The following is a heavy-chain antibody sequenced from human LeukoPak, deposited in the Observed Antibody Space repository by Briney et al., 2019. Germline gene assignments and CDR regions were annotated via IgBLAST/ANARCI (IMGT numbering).Heavy chain of an antibody. D-gene: IGHD5-12*01. Sequence: PSETLSLTCTVSGGSISSSSNYLGWIRQPPGKGLEWIGSIYYSGSTYYNPSLKSRVTISVGTSKNQFSLKLSSVTAADTAMYYCARVSGYDWESFYDYWGQGSLVTVSS. CDR3: ARVSGYDWESFYDY. CDR2: IYYSGST. CDR1: GGSISSSSNY. V-gene: IGHV4-39*07. J-gene: IGHJ4*02.